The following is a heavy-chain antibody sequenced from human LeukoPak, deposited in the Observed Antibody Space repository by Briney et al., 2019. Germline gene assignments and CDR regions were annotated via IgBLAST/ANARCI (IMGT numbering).Heavy chain of an antibody. D-gene: IGHD1-26*01. J-gene: IGHJ4*02. Sequence: GGSLRLSCAASGFTSGSYWMSWVRQAPGKGLEWVANIKLDGSEKYYVDSAKGRFTISRDNAKNSLYLQMNSLRAEDTAVYYCARGVGTDYWGQGTQVTVSS. CDR2: IKLDGSEK. V-gene: IGHV3-7*01. CDR1: GFTSGSYW. CDR3: ARGVGTDY.